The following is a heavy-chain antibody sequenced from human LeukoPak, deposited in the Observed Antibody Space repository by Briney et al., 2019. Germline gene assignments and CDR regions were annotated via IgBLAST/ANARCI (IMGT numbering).Heavy chain of an antibody. D-gene: IGHD5-12*01. J-gene: IGHJ4*01. CDR3: AKGESNSGWLLFDY. CDR1: GFTFNSYA. V-gene: IGHV3-23*01. CDR2: ISGSGAT. Sequence: PGRSLRLSCAASGFTFNSYAMSWVRQAPGKGLEWVSTISGSGATYYADSVKGRFTISRDSSKNTLYLQVNSLRAEDTAVYYCAKGESNSGWLLFDYWGHGTLVTVSS.